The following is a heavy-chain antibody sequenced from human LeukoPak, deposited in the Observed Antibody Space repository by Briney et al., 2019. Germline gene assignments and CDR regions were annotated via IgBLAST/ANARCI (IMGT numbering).Heavy chain of an antibody. J-gene: IGHJ3*02. CDR2: IKQDGSEK. CDR3: ARDRYYYDSSGYRPI. Sequence: GGSLRLSCAASGFTFSSYWMSWVRQAPGKGLEWVANIKQDGSEKYYADSVKGRFTISRDNAKNSLYLQMNSLRAEDTAVYYCARDRYYYDSSGYRPIWGQGTMVTVSS. D-gene: IGHD3-22*01. V-gene: IGHV3-7*01. CDR1: GFTFSSYW.